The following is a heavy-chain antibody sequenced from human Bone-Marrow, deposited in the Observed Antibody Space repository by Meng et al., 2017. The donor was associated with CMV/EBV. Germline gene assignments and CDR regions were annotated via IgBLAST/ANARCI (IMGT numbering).Heavy chain of an antibody. J-gene: IGHJ6*02. D-gene: IGHD2-2*01. CDR3: ARGGVIVPAAKVPSVYYYYYGMDV. V-gene: IGHV1-8*01. CDR1: GYTFTSYD. CDR2: MNPNSGNT. Sequence: ASVKVSCKASGYTFTSYDINWVRQATGQGLEWMGWMNPNSGNTGYAQKFQGRVTMTRNTSISTAYMELSSLRSEDTAVYYCARGGVIVPAAKVPSVYYYYYGMDVWVQGTTVTVSS.